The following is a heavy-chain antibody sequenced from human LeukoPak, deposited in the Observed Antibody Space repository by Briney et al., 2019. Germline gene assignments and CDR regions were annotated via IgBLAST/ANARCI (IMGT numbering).Heavy chain of an antibody. CDR1: GFTFSSYE. Sequence: GGSLRLSCAASGFTFSSYEMNWVREAPGQGLEGVSYISSSCSTRYYADSVKGRFTISRDNAKNSLYLQMNSLRAEDTAVYYCARVQTTVTPLDYWGQGTLVTVSS. CDR3: ARVQTTVTPLDY. CDR2: ISSSCSTR. V-gene: IGHV3-48*03. J-gene: IGHJ4*02. D-gene: IGHD4-17*01.